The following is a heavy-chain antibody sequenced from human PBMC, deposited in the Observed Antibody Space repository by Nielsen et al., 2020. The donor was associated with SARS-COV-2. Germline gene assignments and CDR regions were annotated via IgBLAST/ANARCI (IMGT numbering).Heavy chain of an antibody. CDR3: ARGEVSAYDFWSGFRGIDV. D-gene: IGHD3-3*01. Sequence: ASVKVSCKASGYTFTSYYMHWVRQAPGQGLEWMGIINPSGGSTSYAQKFQGRVTMTRDTSTSTVYMELSSLRSEDTAVYYCARGEVSAYDFWSGFRGIDVWGQGTTVTVSS. CDR1: GYTFTSYY. V-gene: IGHV1-46*01. CDR2: INPSGGST. J-gene: IGHJ6*02.